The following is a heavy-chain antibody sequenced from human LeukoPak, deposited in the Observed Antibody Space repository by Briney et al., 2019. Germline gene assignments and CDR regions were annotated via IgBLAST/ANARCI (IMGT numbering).Heavy chain of an antibody. J-gene: IGHJ3*02. CDR2: IYPGDSDT. V-gene: IGHV5-51*01. Sequence: GESLKISCKGSGYTFTNYWIGWVRQVPGKGLQWMGVIYPGDSDTRYNPSFQGYITISADKSISTAYLQWSSLKASDTAVYYCARRDYYDSSGTYDGGAFDIWGQGTMVTVSS. CDR3: ARRDYYDSSGTYDGGAFDI. D-gene: IGHD3-22*01. CDR1: GYTFTNYW.